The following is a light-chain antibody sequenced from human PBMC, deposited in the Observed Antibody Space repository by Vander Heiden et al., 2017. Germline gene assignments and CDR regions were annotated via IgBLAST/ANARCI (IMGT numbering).Light chain of an antibody. V-gene: IGLV2-23*01. CDR1: TSDVGRYNL. Sequence: HSALTQPAYVSGSPVHSITISGTGTTSDVGRYNLGSGYQKQPGKVTKLIIFEGTKRPSGVSHRFSGSRSAYTASLTISGLQAEDEAYYYCCSYADTHLVFGGGTKVTVL. CDR3: CSYADTHLV. CDR2: EGT. J-gene: IGLJ2*01.